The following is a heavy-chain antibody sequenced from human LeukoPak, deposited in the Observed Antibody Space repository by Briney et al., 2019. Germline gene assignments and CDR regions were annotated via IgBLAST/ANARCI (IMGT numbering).Heavy chain of an antibody. Sequence: GGSLLNSCAASGFTVSSSYMSWVRQAPGKGLEWVSVIYSGGTTHYADSVKGRFTISRDNSNNTLYLQMNSLRVEDTAVYYCAREFLPLAGFLEWLPYFGMDVWCQWTAVTVSS. CDR3: AREFLPLAGFLEWLPYFGMDV. CDR1: GFTVSSSY. V-gene: IGHV3-66*01. CDR2: IYSGGTT. J-gene: IGHJ6*02. D-gene: IGHD3-3*01.